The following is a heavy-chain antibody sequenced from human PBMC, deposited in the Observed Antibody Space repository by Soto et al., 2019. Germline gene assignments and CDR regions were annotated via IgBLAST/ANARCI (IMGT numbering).Heavy chain of an antibody. CDR3: ARERTGTTSMDV. CDR1: RGSFSSDT. Sequence: APAKVSCKACRGSFSSDTSSWVRQDPGQGLDWMGWMNPNSGNTGYAQKFQGRVTMTRNTSISTAYMELSSLRSEDTAVYYCARERTGTTSMDVWGQGTTVTVSS. V-gene: IGHV1-8*02. J-gene: IGHJ6*02. D-gene: IGHD1-1*01. CDR2: MNPNSGNT.